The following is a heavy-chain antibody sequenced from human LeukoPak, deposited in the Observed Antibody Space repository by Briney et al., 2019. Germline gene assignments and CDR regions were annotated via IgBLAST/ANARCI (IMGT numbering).Heavy chain of an antibody. Sequence: ASVKVSCRASGYTFTGYAIHWVRQAPGQGLEWMGWINPEKRDTGYAHKFQGRVTMTSNTSISTAYMELSSLRSDDTAVYYCAKKVRGPSHPLDFWGQGTLVTVSS. J-gene: IGHJ4*02. V-gene: IGHV1-2*02. CDR1: GYTFTGYA. D-gene: IGHD5-12*01. CDR2: INPEKRDT. CDR3: AKKVRGPSHPLDF.